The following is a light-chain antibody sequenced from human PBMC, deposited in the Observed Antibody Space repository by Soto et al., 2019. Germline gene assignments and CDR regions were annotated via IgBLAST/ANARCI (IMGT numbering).Light chain of an antibody. CDR3: YSYGGRVLYV. V-gene: IGLV2-23*01. Sequence: QSALTQPASVSGSPGQSITISCTGTSSYVGTYNLVSWYQQHPGTAPGLMIYEDSKRPSGVSTRFSCSTSSSTAPLTISGLKDEDETDFYYYSYGGRVLYVFGSGTKVTAL. CDR2: EDS. CDR1: SSYVGTYNL. J-gene: IGLJ1*01.